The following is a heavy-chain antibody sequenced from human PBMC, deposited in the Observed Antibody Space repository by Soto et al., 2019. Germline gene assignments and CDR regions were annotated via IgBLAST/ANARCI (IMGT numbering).Heavy chain of an antibody. D-gene: IGHD1-26*01. CDR1: GFTFSDHY. CDR2: TRNKANSYTT. CDR3: ARSGSYYAFDI. J-gene: IGHJ3*02. Sequence: PGGPLRLSCAASGFTFSDHYMDWVRQAPGKGLEWVGRTRNKANSYTTEYAASVKGRFSISRDESKNTLYLQMDSLKSEDTAVYYCARSGSYYAFDIWGQGTMVTVSS. V-gene: IGHV3-72*01.